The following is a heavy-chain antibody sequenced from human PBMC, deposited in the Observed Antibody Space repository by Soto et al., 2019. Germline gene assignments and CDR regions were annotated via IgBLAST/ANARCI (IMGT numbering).Heavy chain of an antibody. CDR2: ISAYNGNT. D-gene: IGHD1-26*01. Sequence: ASVKVSCKASGYTFTSYGISWVRRAPGQGLEWMGWISAYNGNTNYAQKLQGRVTMTTDTSTSTAYMELRSLRSDDTAVYYCARGSGDYYYYGMDVWGQGTTVTVSS. V-gene: IGHV1-18*01. CDR1: GYTFTSYG. CDR3: ARGSGDYYYYGMDV. J-gene: IGHJ6*02.